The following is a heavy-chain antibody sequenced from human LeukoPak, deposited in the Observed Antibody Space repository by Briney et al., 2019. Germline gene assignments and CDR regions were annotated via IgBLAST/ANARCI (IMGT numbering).Heavy chain of an antibody. V-gene: IGHV4-30-4*08. CDR1: GGSISSGDYY. CDR2: IYYSGST. Sequence: PSQTLSLTCTVSGGSISSGDYYWSWIRQPPGKGLEWIGYIYYSGSTYYNPSLKSRVTISVDTSKNQFSLKLSSVTAADTAVYYCARRGSGSYDYYFDYWGQGTLVTVSS. J-gene: IGHJ4*02. CDR3: ARRGSGSYDYYFDY. D-gene: IGHD1-26*01.